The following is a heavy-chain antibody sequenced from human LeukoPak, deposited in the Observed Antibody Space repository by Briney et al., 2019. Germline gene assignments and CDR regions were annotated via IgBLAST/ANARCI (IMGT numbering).Heavy chain of an antibody. J-gene: IGHJ3*02. CDR2: ISGSGGST. Sequence: GGSLRLSCAASGFTFSSYAMSWVRQAPGKGLEWGSAISGSGGSTYYADSVKGRFTISRDNSKNTLYLQMNSLRAEDTAVYYCAKDYADSSGWYRAFDIWGQGTMVTVSS. CDR3: AKDYADSSGWYRAFDI. CDR1: GFTFSSYA. D-gene: IGHD6-19*01. V-gene: IGHV3-23*01.